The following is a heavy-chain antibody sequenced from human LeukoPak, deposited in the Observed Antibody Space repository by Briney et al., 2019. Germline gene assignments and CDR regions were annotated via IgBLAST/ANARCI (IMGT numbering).Heavy chain of an antibody. CDR2: IYHSGST. D-gene: IGHD3-10*01. J-gene: IGHJ4*02. V-gene: IGHV4-4*02. CDR3: ARAGITMVRGVIITSPLDY. CDR1: GGSISSSNW. Sequence: SETLSLTCAVSGGSISSSNWWSWVRQPPGKGLEWIGEIYHSGSTNYNPSLKSRVTISVDKSKNQFSLKLSSVTAADTAVYYCARAGITMVRGVIITSPLDYWGQGTLVTVSS.